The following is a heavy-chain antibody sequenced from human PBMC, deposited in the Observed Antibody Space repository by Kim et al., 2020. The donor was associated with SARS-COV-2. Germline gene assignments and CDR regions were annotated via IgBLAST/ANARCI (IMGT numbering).Heavy chain of an antibody. J-gene: IGHJ6*02. D-gene: IGHD4-17*01. V-gene: IGHV3-30*07. Sequence: VKGRFTISRDNSKNTLYLQMNSLRAEDTAVYYCARDYFYGGNSPYYGMDVWGQGTTVTVSS. CDR3: ARDYFYGGNSPYYGMDV.